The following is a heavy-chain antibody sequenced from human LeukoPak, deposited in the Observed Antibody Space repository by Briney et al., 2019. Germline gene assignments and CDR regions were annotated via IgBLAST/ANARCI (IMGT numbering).Heavy chain of an antibody. CDR1: GYSFINYG. Sequence: PRASVKVSCKASGYSFINYGITWVRQAPGQGLEWMGWISGYNGNTNYVQKLQGRVTMTTDTSTNTAYMELRSLRSDDTAVYYCARDKDIVLVVYALPQYNWFDPWGQGTLVTVSS. V-gene: IGHV1-18*01. D-gene: IGHD2-8*02. J-gene: IGHJ5*02. CDR3: ARDKDIVLVVYALPQYNWFDP. CDR2: ISGYNGNT.